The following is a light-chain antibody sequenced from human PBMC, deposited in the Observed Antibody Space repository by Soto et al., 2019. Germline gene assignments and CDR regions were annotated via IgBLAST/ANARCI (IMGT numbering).Light chain of an antibody. Sequence: QSALTQPASVSGSPGQTITISCTGTSSDVGGYNYLSWYQQHPGKAPKVMIYEVSNRPSGVSNRFSGSKSGNTASLTISGLQAEDEADYYCSSYTGSNTLVFGGGTKVTVL. J-gene: IGLJ3*02. CDR2: EVS. CDR1: SSDVGGYNY. CDR3: SSYTGSNTLV. V-gene: IGLV2-14*01.